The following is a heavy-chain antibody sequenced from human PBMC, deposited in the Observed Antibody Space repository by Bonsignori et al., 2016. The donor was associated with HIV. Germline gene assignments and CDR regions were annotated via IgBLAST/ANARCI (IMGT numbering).Heavy chain of an antibody. CDR2: IYHSGTT. CDR1: GYSINSGDY. V-gene: IGHV4-38-2*02. CDR3: ARARRGAGTSTYYYYYMDV. J-gene: IGHJ6*03. Sequence: QVQLQESGPRLVKPSETLSLTCTVSGYSINSGDYWGWIRQPPGKGLEWVATIYHSGTTYYNPSLRSRITMSIDTSKNKLSLKVRFVTAADTAVYYCARARRGAGTSTYYYYYMDVWGPRDHGHRLL. D-gene: IGHD1-1*01.